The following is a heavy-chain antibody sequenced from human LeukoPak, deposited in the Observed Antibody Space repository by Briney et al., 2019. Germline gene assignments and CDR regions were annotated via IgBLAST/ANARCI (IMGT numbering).Heavy chain of an antibody. CDR3: ARISKERGPFDY. CDR1: GGSISSYY. CDR2: IYYSGST. J-gene: IGHJ4*02. V-gene: IGHV4-59*01. Sequence: SETLSLTCTVSGGSISSYYWSWIRQPPGKGLEWIGYIYYSGSTNYNPSLKSRVTISVDTSKNQFSLKLSSVTAADTAVYYCARISKERGPFDYWGQGTLVTVSS. D-gene: IGHD1-1*01.